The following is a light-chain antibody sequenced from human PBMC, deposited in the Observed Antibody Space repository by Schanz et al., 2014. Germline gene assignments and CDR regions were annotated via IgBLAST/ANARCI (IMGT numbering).Light chain of an antibody. V-gene: IGKV3D-15*01. CDR3: QQYNEWLT. Sequence: EIVLTQSPATLSLSPGERATLSCRASQSVSSNLAWYQQKPGQAPRLLIYGASSRATGIPDRFSGSGSGTEFTLTISSLQSEDFAVYYCQQYNEWLTFGGGTKVEIK. J-gene: IGKJ4*01. CDR1: QSVSSN. CDR2: GAS.